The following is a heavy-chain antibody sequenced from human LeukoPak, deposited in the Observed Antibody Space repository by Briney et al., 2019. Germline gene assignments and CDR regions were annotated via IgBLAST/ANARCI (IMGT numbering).Heavy chain of an antibody. J-gene: IGHJ4*02. Sequence: ASVKVSCKASGYTFTGHYMHWVRQAPGQGREWMGWINPNSGGTNYQQKFQGRVTMTRTTSISTAYMELSRLRSDDTAVYYCARVYDSSGYYPSGFDYWGQGTLVTVSS. CDR1: GYTFTGHY. CDR3: ARVYDSSGYYPSGFDY. V-gene: IGHV1-2*02. CDR2: INPNSGGT. D-gene: IGHD3-22*01.